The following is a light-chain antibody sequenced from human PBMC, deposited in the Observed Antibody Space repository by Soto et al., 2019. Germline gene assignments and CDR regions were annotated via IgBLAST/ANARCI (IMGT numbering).Light chain of an antibody. Sequence: QSALTQPPSASGSPGQSVTISCTGTSSDVGGYNYVSWYQQHPGKAPKLMIYEVSKRPSGVPDRFSGSKSGNTASLTVSGLRSEDEADYYCAVWDNSLNGVAFGGGTKLTVL. V-gene: IGLV2-8*01. J-gene: IGLJ2*01. CDR3: AVWDNSLNGVA. CDR2: EVS. CDR1: SSDVGGYNY.